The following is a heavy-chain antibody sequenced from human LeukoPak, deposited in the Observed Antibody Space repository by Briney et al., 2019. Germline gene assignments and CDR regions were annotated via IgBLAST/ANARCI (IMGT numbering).Heavy chain of an antibody. D-gene: IGHD2-15*01. Sequence: GGSLRLSCAASGFTFSSYSMNWVRQAPGKGLEWVSSIISSSSYIYYADSVKGRFTISRDNAKNSLYLQMNSLRAEDTAVYYCAREIEYCSGGSCYPGGYFDYWGQGTLVTVSS. V-gene: IGHV3-21*01. CDR3: AREIEYCSGGSCYPGGYFDY. CDR1: GFTFSSYS. CDR2: IISSSSYI. J-gene: IGHJ4*02.